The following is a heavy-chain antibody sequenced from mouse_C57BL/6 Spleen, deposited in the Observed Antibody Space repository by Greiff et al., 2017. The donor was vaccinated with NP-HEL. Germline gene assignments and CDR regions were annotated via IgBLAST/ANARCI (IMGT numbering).Heavy chain of an antibody. CDR2: ISDGGSYT. CDR1: GFTFSSYA. D-gene: IGHD1-1*01. J-gene: IGHJ2*01. Sequence: EVKLMESGGGLVKPGGSLKLSCAASGFTFSSYAMSWVRQTPEKRLEWVATISDGGSYTYYPDNVKGRFTISRDNAKNNLYLQMSHLKSEDTAMYYCARLYYGSSFDYWGQGTTLTVSS. V-gene: IGHV5-4*03. CDR3: ARLYYGSSFDY.